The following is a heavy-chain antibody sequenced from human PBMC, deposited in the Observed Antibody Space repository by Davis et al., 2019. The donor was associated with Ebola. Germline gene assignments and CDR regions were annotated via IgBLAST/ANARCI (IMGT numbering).Heavy chain of an antibody. J-gene: IGHJ6*02. CDR1: GYTFTGYY. CDR3: ARDDSISSGSGIPPGGMDV. D-gene: IGHD3-10*01. V-gene: IGHV1-2*02. CDR2: INPNSGGT. Sequence: ASVKVSCKASGYTFTGYYMHWVRQAPGQGLEWMGWINPNSGGTNYAQKFQGRVTMTRDTSISTAYMELSRLRSDDTAVYYCARDDSISSGSGIPPGGMDVWGQGTTVTVSS.